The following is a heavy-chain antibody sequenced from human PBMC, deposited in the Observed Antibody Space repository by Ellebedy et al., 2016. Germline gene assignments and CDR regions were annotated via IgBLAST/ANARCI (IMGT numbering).Heavy chain of an antibody. D-gene: IGHD2-15*01. V-gene: IGHV3-21*01. CDR2: ISSSSSYI. J-gene: IGHJ4*02. CDR1: GFTFSDYY. CDR3: ARASDCSGGSCYFDY. Sequence: GESLKISCAASGFTFSDYYMSWVRQAPGKGLEWVSSISSSSSYIYYADSVKGRFTISRDNAKNSLYLQMTSLRVEDTAVYYCARASDCSGGSCYFDYWGQGTLVTVSS.